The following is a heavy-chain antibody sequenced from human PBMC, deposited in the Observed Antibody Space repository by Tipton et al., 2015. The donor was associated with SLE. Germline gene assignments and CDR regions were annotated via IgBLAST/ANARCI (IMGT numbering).Heavy chain of an antibody. D-gene: IGHD3-22*01. CDR1: GFTFSSYE. CDR2: ISSSGSTI. J-gene: IGHJ4*02. Sequence: GSLRLSCAASGFTFSSYEMNWVRQAPGKGLEWVSYISSSGSTIYYADSVKGRFTISRDNAKNSLYLQMNSLRAEDTAVYYCARDGTTWYYDSSGFDYWGQGTLVTVSS. CDR3: ARDGTTWYYDSSGFDY. V-gene: IGHV3-48*03.